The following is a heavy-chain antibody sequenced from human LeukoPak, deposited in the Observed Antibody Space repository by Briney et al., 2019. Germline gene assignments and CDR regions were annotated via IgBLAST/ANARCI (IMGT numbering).Heavy chain of an antibody. CDR1: GFTFSSYA. CDR2: ISGSGGTT. D-gene: IGHD6-13*01. V-gene: IGHV3-23*01. Sequence: XGSLRLSCAVSGFTFSSYAISWVRQAXGKGLEWVSGISGSGGTTYYADSVKGRFTISREESKNTVYLQMISLRGEDTAVYFCARWGGSRWHDFDYWGQGTLVTVSS. CDR3: ARWGGSRWHDFDY. J-gene: IGHJ4*02.